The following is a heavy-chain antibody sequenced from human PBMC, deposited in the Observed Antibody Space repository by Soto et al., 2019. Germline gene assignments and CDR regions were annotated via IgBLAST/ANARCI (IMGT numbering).Heavy chain of an antibody. Sequence: QVQLVQSGAEVKKPGASVKVSCKASGYTFTSYSMHWVRQAPGQSLEWMGWINAGNGNTKYSQKFQGRVTITRDTSASTAYMELSSLRSEDTSVYYCAREREGGNYDYVWGSYRSNAMDVWGQGTTVTVSS. CDR3: AREREGGNYDYVWGSYRSNAMDV. J-gene: IGHJ6*02. CDR1: GYTFTSYS. D-gene: IGHD3-16*02. CDR2: INAGNGNT. V-gene: IGHV1-3*01.